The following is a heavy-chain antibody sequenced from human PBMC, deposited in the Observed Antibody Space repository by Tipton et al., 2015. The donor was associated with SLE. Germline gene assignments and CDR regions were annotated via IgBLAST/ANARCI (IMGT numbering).Heavy chain of an antibody. J-gene: IGHJ4*02. V-gene: IGHV4-59*12. CDR2: IYYSGST. Sequence: TLSLTCTVSGCSISSYYWSWIRQPPGKGPEWIGYIYYSGSTNYNPSLKSRVTISVDTSKNQFSLKLSSVTAADTAVYYCAGDVHGSSWGGFDYWGQGTLVTVSS. CDR3: AGDVHGSSWGGFDY. CDR1: GCSISSYY. D-gene: IGHD6-6*01.